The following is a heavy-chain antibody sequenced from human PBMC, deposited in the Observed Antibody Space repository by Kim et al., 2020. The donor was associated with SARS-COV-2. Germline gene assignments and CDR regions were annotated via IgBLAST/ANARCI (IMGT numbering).Heavy chain of an antibody. Sequence: GGSLRLSCAASGFTFSNYGMHWVRQAPGKGLEWVAVISFDGSNKYYADSVKGRFTISRDNSKNTLYLQMNSLRAEDTAVYYCAKGPRQYYYDSSGYYYSGGPKNYFDYWGQGTLVTVSS. J-gene: IGHJ4*02. CDR3: AKGPRQYYYDSSGYYYSGGPKNYFDY. CDR2: ISFDGSNK. V-gene: IGHV3-30*18. D-gene: IGHD3-22*01. CDR1: GFTFSNYG.